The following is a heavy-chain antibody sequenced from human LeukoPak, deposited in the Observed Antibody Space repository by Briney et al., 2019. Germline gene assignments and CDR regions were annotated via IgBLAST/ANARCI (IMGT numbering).Heavy chain of an antibody. D-gene: IGHD5-18*01. CDR2: INHSGDT. J-gene: IGHJ3*02. CDR3: AGAPVDTTLRLSAFDM. CDR1: AGSFNAHY. V-gene: IGHV4-34*01. Sequence: PSETLSLTCAVYAGSFNAHYWSWLRQSPGKGLEWLGDINHSGDTNCNPSLKTRVTMSVDTSKNQFSLKVNSVTAADTAVYYCAGAPVDTTLRLSAFDMWGQGTSVTVSS.